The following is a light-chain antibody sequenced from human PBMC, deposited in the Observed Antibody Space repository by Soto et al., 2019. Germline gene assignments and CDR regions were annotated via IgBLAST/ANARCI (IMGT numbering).Light chain of an antibody. V-gene: IGKV1-33*01. CDR2: DAS. CDR3: QQYYSYRT. Sequence: DIQMTQSPSSLSASVGDRVTITCQASQDISNYLNWYQQKPGKAPKLLIYDASNLETGVPSRFSGSGSGTDFTLTISSLQPEDFATYYCQQYYSYRTFGQGTKVDIK. CDR1: QDISNY. J-gene: IGKJ1*01.